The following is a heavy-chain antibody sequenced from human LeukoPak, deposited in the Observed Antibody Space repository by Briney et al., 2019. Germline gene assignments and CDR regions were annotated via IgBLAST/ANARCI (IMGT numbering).Heavy chain of an antibody. Sequence: ASVKVSCKVSGYTLTELSMHWVRQAPGKGLEWMGGFDPEDGETTYAQKFQGRVAMTEDASTDTAYMELNNLRSEDTAVYYCVRFAAGPDPYYPWGQGTLVTVSS. D-gene: IGHD6-25*01. CDR2: FDPEDGET. CDR1: GYTLTELS. J-gene: IGHJ5*02. CDR3: VRFAAGPDPYYP. V-gene: IGHV1-24*01.